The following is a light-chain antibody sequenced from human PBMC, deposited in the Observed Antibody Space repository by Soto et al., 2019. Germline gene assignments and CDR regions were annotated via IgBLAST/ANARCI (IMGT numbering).Light chain of an antibody. V-gene: IGLV2-14*01. CDR3: SSYANNHYV. CDR1: TSDVGGDKF. CDR2: EVT. J-gene: IGLJ1*01. Sequence: QSALTQPASVSGPPGQSITITCSGTTSDVGGDKFVSWYQHNPGKAPKLMIYEVTNRPSGVSDRFSGSKSGNTASLTISGLQAEDEADYYCSSYANNHYVFGTGTKLTVL.